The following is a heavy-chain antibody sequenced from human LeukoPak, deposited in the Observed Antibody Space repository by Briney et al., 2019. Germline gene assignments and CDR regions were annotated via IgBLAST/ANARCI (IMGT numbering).Heavy chain of an antibody. CDR1: GFTVSSNY. Sequence: GGSLRLSCAAPGFTVSSNYMSWVRQAPGKGLEWVSVIYSGGSTYYADSVKGRFTISRDNSKNTLYLQMNSLRAEDTAVYYCARETSDRGTGRNRYYYYYMDVWGKGTTVTISS. CDR3: ARETSDRGTGRNRYYYYYMDV. CDR2: IYSGGST. V-gene: IGHV3-53*01. D-gene: IGHD1-14*01. J-gene: IGHJ6*03.